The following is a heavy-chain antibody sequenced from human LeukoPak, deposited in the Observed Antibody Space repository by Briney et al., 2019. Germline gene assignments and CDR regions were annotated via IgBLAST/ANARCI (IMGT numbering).Heavy chain of an antibody. CDR2: IYYSGST. D-gene: IGHD3-9*01. CDR3: ARRGYDILTGFDYFDY. J-gene: IGHJ4*02. Sequence: SETLSLTCTVSGGSISSSYYWGWIRQPPGKGLEWIGSIYYSGSTYYNPSLKSRVTISVDTSKNQFSLKLSSVTAADTAVYYCARRGYDILTGFDYFDYWGQGTLVTVSS. CDR1: GGSISSSYY. V-gene: IGHV4-39*01.